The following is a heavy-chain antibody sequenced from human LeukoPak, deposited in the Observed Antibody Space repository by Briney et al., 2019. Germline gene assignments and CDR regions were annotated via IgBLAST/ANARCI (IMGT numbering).Heavy chain of an antibody. Sequence: ALVKVSCKASGYTFTSYYMHWVRQAPGQGLEWMGIINPSGGSTSYAQKLKGRVTMTRDTSTSTVYMELSSLRSEDTDVYYCARDRASSGWFDYWGQGTLVTVSS. D-gene: IGHD6-19*01. J-gene: IGHJ5*01. V-gene: IGHV1-46*04. CDR3: ARDRASSGWFDY. CDR2: INPSGGST. CDR1: GYTFTSYY.